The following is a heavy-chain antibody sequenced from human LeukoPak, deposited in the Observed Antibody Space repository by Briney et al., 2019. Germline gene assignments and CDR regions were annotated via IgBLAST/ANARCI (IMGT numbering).Heavy chain of an antibody. J-gene: IGHJ1*01. Sequence: GGSLRLSCAASGFAFGDFSINWVRQAPGKGLEWVSAISSTGAYMYYADSVRGRFTISRDNAKNSLYLQMNSLRAEDTAVYYCASAGDFWSGYYREQTTEYFQHWGQGTLVTVSS. V-gene: IGHV3-21*01. CDR3: ASAGDFWSGYYREQTTEYFQH. D-gene: IGHD3-3*01. CDR2: ISSTGAYM. CDR1: GFAFGDFS.